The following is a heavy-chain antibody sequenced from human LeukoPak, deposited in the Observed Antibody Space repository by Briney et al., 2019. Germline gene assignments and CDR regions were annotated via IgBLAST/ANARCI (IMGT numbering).Heavy chain of an antibody. V-gene: IGHV3-11*04. D-gene: IGHD2-2*02. J-gene: IGHJ6*03. Sequence: GGSLRLSCAASGFTFSDYYMSWIRQAPGKGLEWVSYISSSGSTIYYADSVKGRFTISRDNAKNSLYLQMNSLRAEDTAVYYCASLVGDIVVVPAAISPVETYYYYYMDVWGKGTTVTVSS. CDR1: GFTFSDYY. CDR2: ISSSGSTI. CDR3: ASLVGDIVVVPAAISPVETYYYYYMDV.